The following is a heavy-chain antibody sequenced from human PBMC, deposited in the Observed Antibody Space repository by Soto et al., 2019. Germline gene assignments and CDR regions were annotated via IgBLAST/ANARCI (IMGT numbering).Heavy chain of an antibody. CDR3: ARAGQALGSGSYYNVELRGKNWFDP. V-gene: IGHV4-30-2*01. Sequence: SETLSLTCAVSGGSISSGGYSWSWIRQPPGKGLEWIGYIYHSGSTYYNPSLKSRVTISVDRSKNQFSLKLSSVTAADTAVYYCARAGQALGSGSYYNVELRGKNWFDPWGHGTLVTVSS. CDR2: IYHSGST. D-gene: IGHD3-10*02. J-gene: IGHJ5*02. CDR1: GGSISSGGYS.